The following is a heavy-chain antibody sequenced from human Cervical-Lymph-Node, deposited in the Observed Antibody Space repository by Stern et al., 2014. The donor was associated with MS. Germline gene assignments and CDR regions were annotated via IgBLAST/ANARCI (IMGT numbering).Heavy chain of an antibody. J-gene: IGHJ4*02. D-gene: IGHD3-22*01. CDR3: ARHIPTYSYDSSGYYLTAFDY. CDR2: IYYSGST. CDR1: GGYISSSSYY. V-gene: IGHV4-39*01. Sequence: QLQLQESGPGLVKPSETLSLTCTVSGGYISSSSYYWGWIRQPPGKGLEWIGSIYYSGSTYYNPSLMSLVTIAVDASKNQFSVKLSSVPAADTAVYYCARHIPTYSYDSSGYYLTAFDYWGQGTLVTVSS.